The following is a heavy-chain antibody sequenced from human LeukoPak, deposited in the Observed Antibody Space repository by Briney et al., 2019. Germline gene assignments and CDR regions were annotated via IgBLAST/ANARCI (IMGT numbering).Heavy chain of an antibody. J-gene: IGHJ5*02. CDR3: ARAVGAIDNWFDP. CDR1: GDSVSSNSAA. Sequence: SQTLSLTCAISGDSVSSNSAAWNWIRRSPSRGLEWLGRTYYRSKWYNDYAVSVKSRITINPDTSKNQFSLQLNSVTPEDTAVYYCARAVGAIDNWFDPWGRGTLVTVSS. CDR2: TYYRSKWYN. V-gene: IGHV6-1*01. D-gene: IGHD1-26*01.